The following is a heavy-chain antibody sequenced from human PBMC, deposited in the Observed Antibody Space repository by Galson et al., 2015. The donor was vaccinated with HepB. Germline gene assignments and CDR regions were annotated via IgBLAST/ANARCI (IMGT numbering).Heavy chain of an antibody. J-gene: IGHJ4*02. V-gene: IGHV3-11*01. CDR3: TRDFRSASCGD. D-gene: IGHD3-3*01. CDR1: GFTFSDYY. CDR2: IRSGDT. Sequence: SLRLSCAASGFTFSDYYMSWIRQAPGKGLEWVAYIRSGDTFYADSVKGRFTISRDNAKNSPFLQMNSLTAEDTAVYYCTRDFRSASCGDWGQGTLVTVSS.